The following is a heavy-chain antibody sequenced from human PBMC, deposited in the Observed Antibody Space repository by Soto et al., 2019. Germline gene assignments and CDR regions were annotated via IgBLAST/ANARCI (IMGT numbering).Heavy chain of an antibody. CDR3: XXXXXXXGPNXLLY. V-gene: IGHV4-31*01. CDR1: GGSISSGGYY. Sequence: QVQLQESGPGLVKPSQTLSLTCTVSGGSISSGGYYWSWIRQHPGKGLEWIGYIYYSGSTYYNPXLXXXXXXXXXXXXXXXXXXXXXXXXXXXXXXXXXXXXXXXGPNXLLYWGQGTLVTVSS. J-gene: IGHJ4*02. CDR2: IYYSGST.